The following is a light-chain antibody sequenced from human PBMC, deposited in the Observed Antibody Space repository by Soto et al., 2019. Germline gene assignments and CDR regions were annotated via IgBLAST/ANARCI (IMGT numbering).Light chain of an antibody. CDR1: QGISRY. CDR3: QQYLSYPYT. V-gene: IGKV1-8*01. CDR2: AAA. Sequence: AIRMTQSPSSFSASTGDRVTITCRASQGISRYLAWYQQKPGKAPKLLIYAAATSQRGAPSRFSASGSGTDFTLTISRLQSEDFATYYCQQYLSYPYTFGQGPKLEI. J-gene: IGKJ2*01.